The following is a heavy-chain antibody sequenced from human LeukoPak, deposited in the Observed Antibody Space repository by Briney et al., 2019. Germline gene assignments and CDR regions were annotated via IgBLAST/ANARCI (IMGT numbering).Heavy chain of an antibody. Sequence: PGGSLRLSCAGSGFTFSDSYMSWFRHAPGKGLEWVSYISHNNDDTNYARSVKGRFTISRDNAKNSVYLQMNSLRAEDTAMYYCARGHTTIFYWGQGTLVTVSS. V-gene: IGHV3-11*06. CDR1: GFTFSDSY. D-gene: IGHD2/OR15-2a*01. CDR2: ISHNNDDT. CDR3: ARGHTTIFY. J-gene: IGHJ4*02.